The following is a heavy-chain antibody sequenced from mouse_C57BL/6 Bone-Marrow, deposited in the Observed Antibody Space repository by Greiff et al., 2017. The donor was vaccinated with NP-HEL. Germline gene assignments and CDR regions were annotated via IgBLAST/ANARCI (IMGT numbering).Heavy chain of an antibody. J-gene: IGHJ4*01. CDR1: GFSLTSYA. Sequence: VQRVESGPGLVAPSQSLSITCTVSGFSLTSYAISWVRQPPGKGLEWLGVIWTGGGTNYNSALKSRLSISKDNSKSQVFLKMNSLQTDDTARYYCARKVGDYGNVAMDYWGQGTSVTVSS. CDR2: IWTGGGT. D-gene: IGHD2-1*01. CDR3: ARKVGDYGNVAMDY. V-gene: IGHV2-9-1*01.